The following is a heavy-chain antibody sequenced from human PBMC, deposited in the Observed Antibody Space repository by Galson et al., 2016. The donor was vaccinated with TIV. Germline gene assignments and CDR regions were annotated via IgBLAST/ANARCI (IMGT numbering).Heavy chain of an antibody. V-gene: IGHV3-23*01. D-gene: IGHD1-26*01. Sequence: SLRLSCAASGFTFSSYAMSWVRQAPGKGLEWVSGISAGDSTYYEDSVKGRFTISRDNSKNTLYLQMNSLRAEDTAVYYCAKDDSFSGRYYGMDVWGQGTTVTVSS. CDR1: GFTFSSYA. CDR2: ISAGDST. J-gene: IGHJ6*02. CDR3: AKDDSFSGRYYGMDV.